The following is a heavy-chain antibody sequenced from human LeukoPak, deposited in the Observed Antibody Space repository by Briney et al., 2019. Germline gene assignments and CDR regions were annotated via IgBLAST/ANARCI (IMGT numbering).Heavy chain of an antibody. CDR3: ARLDCISETCSNY. Sequence: TSETLSLTCIVTGDSINSDYWSWVRQSPGKGLEWIGYINYSGNSAYNPSLRSRVIISVNRPNKKVSLKMRSVTAADTAIYYCARLDCISETCSNYWAVGALVTVSS. CDR2: INYSGNS. CDR1: GDSINSDY. D-gene: IGHD2-8*01. J-gene: IGHJ4*02. V-gene: IGHV4-59*08.